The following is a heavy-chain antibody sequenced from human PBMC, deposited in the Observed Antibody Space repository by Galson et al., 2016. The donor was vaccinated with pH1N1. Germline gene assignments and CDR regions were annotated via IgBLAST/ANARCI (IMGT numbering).Heavy chain of an antibody. Sequence: SLRLSCAASGFTFDDYAMHWVRQAPGKGLEWVSGISWDSGSIGYADSVKGRFTISRDNAKNSLYLQMNSLRAEDTAVYYCAKTMGFGVDYPPDYWGQGTLVTVSS. CDR1: GFTFDDYA. J-gene: IGHJ4*02. D-gene: IGHD3-10*01. CDR2: ISWDSGSI. V-gene: IGHV3-9*01. CDR3: AKTMGFGVDYPPDY.